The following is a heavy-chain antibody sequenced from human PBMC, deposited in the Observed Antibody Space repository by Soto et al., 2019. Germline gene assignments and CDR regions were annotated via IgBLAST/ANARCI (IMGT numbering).Heavy chain of an antibody. D-gene: IGHD2-15*01. V-gene: IGHV1-69*14. CDR2: IIPIFGTA. CDR3: SKVEGVGARYSHSVMDL. CDR1: GGTFSSYA. Sequence: QVQLVQSGAEVKKPGSSVKVSCKASGGTFSSYAISWVRQAPGQGLEWMGGIIPIFGTANYAQKFQGRVTNTGLKPASTANMELSSATSEHTVIYYYSKVEGVGARYSHSVMDLWGKGTTVTVCS. J-gene: IGHJ6*03.